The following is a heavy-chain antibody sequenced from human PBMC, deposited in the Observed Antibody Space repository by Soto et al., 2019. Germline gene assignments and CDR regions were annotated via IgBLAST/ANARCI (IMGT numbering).Heavy chain of an antibody. D-gene: IGHD5-12*01. J-gene: IGHJ6*02. Sequence: GASLKISCKGSGYSFTSYWISWVRQMPGKGLEWMGRIDPSDSYTNYSPSFQGHVTISADKSISTAYLQWSSLKASDTAMYYCATPGGYSGYDIYYYYGMDVWGQGTTVTVSS. V-gene: IGHV5-10-1*01. CDR2: IDPSDSYT. CDR3: ATPGGYSGYDIYYYYGMDV. CDR1: GYSFTSYW.